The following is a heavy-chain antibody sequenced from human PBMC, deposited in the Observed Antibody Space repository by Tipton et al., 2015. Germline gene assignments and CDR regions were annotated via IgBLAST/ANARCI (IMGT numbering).Heavy chain of an antibody. CDR1: AYSISSDYY. CDR3: ASLLLYGDYVHGLGY. CDR2: ISHSGNT. Sequence: LRLSCAVSAYSISSDYYWGWIRQPPGKGLEWIGSISHSGNTYYNPSLKSRVTMSRDTSKNQFSLRVRSVTASDTAVYYCASLLLYGDYVHGLGYWGRGTLVTVSS. D-gene: IGHD4-17*01. J-gene: IGHJ4*02. V-gene: IGHV4-38-2*01.